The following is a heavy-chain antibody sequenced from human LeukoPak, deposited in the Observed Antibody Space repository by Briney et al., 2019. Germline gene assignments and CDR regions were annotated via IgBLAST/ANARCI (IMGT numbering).Heavy chain of an antibody. D-gene: IGHD3-22*01. Sequence: ASVKVSCKTSGYTFTSYYMHWVRQAPAQGLEWMGIINPSGGSTSYAQKFQGRVTMTRDTSTSTVYMELSSLRSEDTAVYYCARGSVVDGPDYYYYMDVWGKGTTVTISS. J-gene: IGHJ6*03. CDR2: INPSGGST. CDR3: ARGSVVDGPDYYYYMDV. CDR1: GYTFTSYY. V-gene: IGHV1-46*01.